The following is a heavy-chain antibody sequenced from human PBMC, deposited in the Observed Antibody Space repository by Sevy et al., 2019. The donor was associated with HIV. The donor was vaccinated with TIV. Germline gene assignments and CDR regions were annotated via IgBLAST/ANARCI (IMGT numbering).Heavy chain of an antibody. CDR1: GFTFAEYA. CDR2: INWNSGSI. D-gene: IGHD6-19*01. Sequence: GGSLRLSCAASGFTFAEYAMHWVRQAPGKGLEWVSGINWNSGSIGYADSVKGRFTISRDNAKNSLYLQMNSLRAEDTALYYCAKAYSSGWYGKFDYWGQGTLVTVSS. J-gene: IGHJ4*02. V-gene: IGHV3-9*01. CDR3: AKAYSSGWYGKFDY.